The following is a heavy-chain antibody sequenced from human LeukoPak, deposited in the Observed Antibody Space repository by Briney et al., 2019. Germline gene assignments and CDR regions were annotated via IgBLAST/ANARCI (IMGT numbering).Heavy chain of an antibody. D-gene: IGHD3-22*01. CDR3: ARGRGIVVL. V-gene: IGHV4-34*01. CDR1: GGSFSGYY. J-gene: IGHJ4*02. CDR2: INHSGST. Sequence: SETLSLTCAVYGGSFSGYYWSWIRQPPGKGLEWIGEINHSGSTNYNPSLKSRVTISVDTSKNQFSLKLGSVTAADTAVYYCARGRGIVVLWGQGTLVTVSS.